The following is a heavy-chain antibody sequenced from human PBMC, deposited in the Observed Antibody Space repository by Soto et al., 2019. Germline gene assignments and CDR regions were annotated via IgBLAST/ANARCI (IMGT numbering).Heavy chain of an antibody. CDR3: ARRMGGYLYYFDY. D-gene: IGHD1-26*01. CDR1: SGSISSSNW. J-gene: IGHJ4*02. Sequence: SETLSLTCAVSSGSISSSNWWSWVRQPPGKGLEWIGEIYHSGSTNYNPSLKSRVTISVDKSKNQFSLKLSSVTAADTAVYYCARRMGGYLYYFDYWGQGTLVTVSS. CDR2: IYHSGST. V-gene: IGHV4-4*02.